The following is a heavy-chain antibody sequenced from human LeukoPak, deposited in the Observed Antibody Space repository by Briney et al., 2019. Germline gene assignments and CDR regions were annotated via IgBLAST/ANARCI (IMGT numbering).Heavy chain of an antibody. CDR1: GFTFSSHS. Sequence: PGGSLRLSCAASGFTFSSHSMNWVRQAPGKGLEWVSSISSSSSYIYYADSVKGRFTISRDNSKNTLYLQMNSLRAEDTAVYYCARDYYYDSRGAFDIWGQGTMVTVSS. D-gene: IGHD3-22*01. CDR3: ARDYYYDSRGAFDI. V-gene: IGHV3-21*03. J-gene: IGHJ3*02. CDR2: ISSSSSYI.